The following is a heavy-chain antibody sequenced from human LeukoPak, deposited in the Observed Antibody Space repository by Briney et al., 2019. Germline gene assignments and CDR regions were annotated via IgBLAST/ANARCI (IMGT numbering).Heavy chain of an antibody. CDR2: IYYSGST. CDR3: ARDRRKTYDNWFDP. CDR1: GGSISSYY. V-gene: IGHV4-59*12. Sequence: SETLSLTCTVSGGSISSYYWSWIRQPPGKGLEWIGYIYYSGSTNYNPSLKSRVTISVDTSKNQFSLKLSSVTAADTAVYYCARDRRKTYDNWFDPWGQGTLVTVSS. J-gene: IGHJ5*02. D-gene: IGHD3-16*01.